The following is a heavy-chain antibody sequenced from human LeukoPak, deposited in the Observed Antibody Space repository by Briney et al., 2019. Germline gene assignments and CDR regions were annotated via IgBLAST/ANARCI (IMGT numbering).Heavy chain of an antibody. Sequence: PGGSLRLSCAASGFTFSSYAMSWVRQAPGKGLEWVSAISGSGGSTYYADSVKGRFTISRDNSKNTLYLQMNSLRAEDTAVYYCAKDPSPRLSWELLGDLFDYWGQGTLVTVSS. CDR1: GFTFSSYA. D-gene: IGHD1-26*01. CDR3: AKDPSPRLSWELLGDLFDY. J-gene: IGHJ4*02. V-gene: IGHV3-23*01. CDR2: ISGSGGST.